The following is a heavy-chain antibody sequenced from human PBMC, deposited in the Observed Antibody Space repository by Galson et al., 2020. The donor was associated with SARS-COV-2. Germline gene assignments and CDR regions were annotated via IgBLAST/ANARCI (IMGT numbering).Heavy chain of an antibody. V-gene: IGHV4-61*01. CDR3: ARDLGYYYDSSGPYYYYGMDV. D-gene: IGHD3-22*01. J-gene: IGHJ6*02. CDR2: IYYSGST. Sequence: SETLSLTCTVSGGSVSSGSYYWSWIRQPPGKGLEWIGYIYYSGSTNYNPSLKSRVTISVDTSKNQFSLKLSSVTAADTAVYYCARDLGYYYDSSGPYYYYGMDVWGQGTTVTVSS. CDR1: GGSVSSGSYY.